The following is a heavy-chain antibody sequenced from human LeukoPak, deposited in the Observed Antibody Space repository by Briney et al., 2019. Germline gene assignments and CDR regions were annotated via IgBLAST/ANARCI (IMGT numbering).Heavy chain of an antibody. Sequence: GGSLRLSCAASGFTFSSYSMNWVRQAPGKGLEWVSSISSSSSYIYYADSVKGRFTISRDNAKNSLYLQMNSLGAEDTAVYYCARVEGGSRDGYNFDYWGQGTLVTVSS. CDR1: GFTFSSYS. V-gene: IGHV3-21*01. CDR3: ARVEGGSRDGYNFDY. D-gene: IGHD5-24*01. J-gene: IGHJ4*02. CDR2: ISSSSSYI.